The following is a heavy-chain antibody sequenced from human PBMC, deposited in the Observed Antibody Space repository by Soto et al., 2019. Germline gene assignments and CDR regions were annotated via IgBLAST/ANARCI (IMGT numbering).Heavy chain of an antibody. CDR3: AREEAADYYGMDV. CDR1: GGSISSGGYY. Sequence: QVQLQESGPGLVKPSQTLSLTCTVSGGSISSGGYYWSWIRQHPGKGLEWIGYIYYSGSTYYNPSLKSRVNISVDTSKNQFSLKLSSVTAADTAVYYCAREEAADYYGMDVWGQGTTVTVSS. J-gene: IGHJ6*02. D-gene: IGHD6-25*01. CDR2: IYYSGST. V-gene: IGHV4-31*03.